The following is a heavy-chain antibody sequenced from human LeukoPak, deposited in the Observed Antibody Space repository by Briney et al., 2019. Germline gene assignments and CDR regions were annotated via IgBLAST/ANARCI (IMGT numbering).Heavy chain of an antibody. V-gene: IGHV1-3*01. CDR3: ARGSSSWPYYLDY. CDR1: GYTFTRYA. D-gene: IGHD6-13*01. CDR2: INAGNGNT. J-gene: IGHJ4*02. Sequence: ASVKVSCKASGYTFTRYAMHWVRQAPGQRLEWMGWINAGNGNTKYSQKLQGRLTITRDTSASTAYMELSSLRSEDTAVYYCARGSSSWPYYLDYWGQGTLVTVSS.